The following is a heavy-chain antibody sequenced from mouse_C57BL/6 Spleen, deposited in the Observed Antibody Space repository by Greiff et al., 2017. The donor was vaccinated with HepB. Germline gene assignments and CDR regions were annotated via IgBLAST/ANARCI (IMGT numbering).Heavy chain of an antibody. J-gene: IGHJ4*01. CDR2: INPYNGGT. CDR3: ARSETTLYYYAMDY. D-gene: IGHD2-1*01. CDR1: GYTFTDYY. Sequence: VQLQQSGPVLVKPGASVKMSCKASGYTFTDYYMNWVKQSHGKSLEWIGVINPYNGGTSYNQKFKGKATLTVDKSSSTAYMELNSLTSEDSAVYYCARSETTLYYYAMDYWGQGTSVTVSS. V-gene: IGHV1-19*01.